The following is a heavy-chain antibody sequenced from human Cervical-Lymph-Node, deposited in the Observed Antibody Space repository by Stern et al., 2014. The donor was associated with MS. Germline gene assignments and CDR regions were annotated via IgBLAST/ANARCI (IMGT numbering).Heavy chain of an antibody. CDR3: AKGRSGYGCMDA. Sequence: EAQLVESGGVVLQPGGSLRLSCAATGFNFDDYVMHWVRQAPGKGLEWVSLISWDATTEYYAYSVKGRFTISRDSRTDFLYLEMNSLRPEDTGLYYCAKGRSGYGCMDAWGQGTTVIVSS. CDR1: GFNFDDYV. J-gene: IGHJ6*02. CDR2: ISWDATTE. V-gene: IGHV3-43*01. D-gene: IGHD5-18*01.